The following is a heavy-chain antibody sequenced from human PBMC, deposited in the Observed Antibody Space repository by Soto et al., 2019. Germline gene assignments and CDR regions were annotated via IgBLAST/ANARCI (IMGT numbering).Heavy chain of an antibody. CDR2: INRAGSVT. Sequence: EVQLVESGGGLVQPGGSLRVSCVASGFTFIDSWMTWVRQVPGKGLEWVANINRAGSVTNHVDSMGGRFTISRDNSRNSVYLHMINLRTEDTSIYYCVRESRSGGSWWGRGTLVTVSS. V-gene: IGHV3-7*01. D-gene: IGHD2-15*01. CDR3: VRESRSGGSW. J-gene: IGHJ4*02. CDR1: GFTFIDSW.